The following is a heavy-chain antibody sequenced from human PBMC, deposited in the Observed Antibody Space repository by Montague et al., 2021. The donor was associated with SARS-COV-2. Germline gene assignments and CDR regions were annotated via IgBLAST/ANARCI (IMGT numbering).Heavy chain of an antibody. Sequence: SETLSPTCSVSGGSISSTSFFWAWIRQPPGKGLEWVGSMYSSGTTYYNPSLKSRVTISGDTSRNQLSVRLSSVTAADTTVYYCARSTSGWSIYWGQGTLVTVSS. V-gene: IGHV4-39*01. CDR1: GGSISSTSFF. CDR3: ARSTSGWSIY. J-gene: IGHJ4*02. CDR2: MYSSGTT. D-gene: IGHD6-19*01.